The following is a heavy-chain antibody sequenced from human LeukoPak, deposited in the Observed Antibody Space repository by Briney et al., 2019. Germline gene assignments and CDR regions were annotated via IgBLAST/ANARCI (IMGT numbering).Heavy chain of an antibody. CDR3: ATYYGGNPRADAFDI. D-gene: IGHD4-23*01. V-gene: IGHV4-61*08. CDR2: IYYSGST. J-gene: IGHJ3*02. Sequence: SETLSLTCSVSGGSISRDDHYWSWIRQTPGKGLEWIGYIYYSGSTNYNPSLKSRVTISVDTSKNQFSLKLSSVTAADTAVYYCATYYGGNPRADAFDIWGQGTMVTVSS. CDR1: GGSISRDDHY.